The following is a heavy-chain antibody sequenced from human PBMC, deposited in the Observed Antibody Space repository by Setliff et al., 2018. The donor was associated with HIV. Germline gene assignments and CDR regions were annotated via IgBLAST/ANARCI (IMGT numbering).Heavy chain of an antibody. CDR3: ARAIAAAGIAPFDY. J-gene: IGHJ4*02. CDR2: VYHSGTT. D-gene: IGHD6-13*01. Sequence: SETLSLTCAVSGYSISTAYYWGWIRQPPGKGLEWIGSVYHSGTTYYNPSLKSRGTISVDTSKNQFSLNLSSVTAADTAVYYCARAIAAAGIAPFDYWGQGTLVTV. V-gene: IGHV4-38-2*01. CDR1: GYSISTAYY.